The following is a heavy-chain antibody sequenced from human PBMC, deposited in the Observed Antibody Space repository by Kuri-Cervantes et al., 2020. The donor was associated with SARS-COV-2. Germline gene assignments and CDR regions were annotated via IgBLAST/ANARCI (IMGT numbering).Heavy chain of an antibody. CDR3: ARDGYDSSGYYLDY. V-gene: IGHV3-11*05. CDR1: GFTFSDYY. Sequence: LSLTCAASGFTFSDYYMSWIRQAPGKGLEWVSYISSSSSYTNYADSVKGRFTISRDNAKNSLYLQMNSLRAEDTAVYYCARDGYDSSGYYLDYWGQGTLVTVSS. D-gene: IGHD3-22*01. J-gene: IGHJ4*02. CDR2: ISSSSSYT.